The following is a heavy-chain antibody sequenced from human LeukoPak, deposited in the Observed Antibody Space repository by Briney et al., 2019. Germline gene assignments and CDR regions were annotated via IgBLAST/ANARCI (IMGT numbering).Heavy chain of an antibody. J-gene: IGHJ4*02. D-gene: IGHD3-16*01. CDR2: IHYSGST. CDR1: GGSISSSSYY. CDR3: ARRRRYDYVWGSHDY. Sequence: SETLSLTCTVSGGSISSSSYYWGWIRQPPGKGLEWIGSIHYSGSTYYNPSLKSRVTISVDTSKNQFSLKLSSVTAADTAVYYCARRRRYDYVWGSHDYWGQGTLATVSS. V-gene: IGHV4-39*01.